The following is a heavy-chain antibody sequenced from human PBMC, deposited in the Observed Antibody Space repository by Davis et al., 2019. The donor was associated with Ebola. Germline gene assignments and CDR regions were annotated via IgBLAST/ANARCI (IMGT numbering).Heavy chain of an antibody. CDR1: GFTFSSYS. J-gene: IGHJ4*02. Sequence: GESLKISCAASGFTFSSYSMNWVRQAPGKGLEWVSYISSSSSTIYYADSVKGRFTISRDNAKNSLYLQMNSLRAEDTAVYYCARDGGVLYTLYRFDYWGQGTLVTVSS. D-gene: IGHD2-8*02. CDR3: ARDGGVLYTLYRFDY. V-gene: IGHV3-48*01. CDR2: ISSSSSTI.